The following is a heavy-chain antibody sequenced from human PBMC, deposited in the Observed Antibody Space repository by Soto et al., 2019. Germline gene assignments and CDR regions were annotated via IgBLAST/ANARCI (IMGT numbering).Heavy chain of an antibody. CDR3: ARDRTRYLYYLDY. D-gene: IGHD3-9*01. CDR2: IWYDGSNK. J-gene: IGHJ4*02. Sequence: QVQLVESGGGVVQPGRSLRLSCAASGFTFSSYGMHWVRQAPGKGLEWVAVIWYDGSNKYYADSVKGRFTISRDNSKNTLYLQMNSLGAEDTAVYYCARDRTRYLYYLDYWGQGTLVTVSS. CDR1: GFTFSSYG. V-gene: IGHV3-33*01.